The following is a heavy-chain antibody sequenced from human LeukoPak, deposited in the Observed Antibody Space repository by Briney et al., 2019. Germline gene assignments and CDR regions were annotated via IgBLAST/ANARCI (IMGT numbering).Heavy chain of an antibody. Sequence: GGSLRLSCVASGITFSSYEMNWVRQAPGKGLEWISCISSSGSPIYYSDSVKGRFTISRDNARNSLYLQMNSLRAEGTAVYYCARGFRDTAMFLDYWGQGTLVTVSS. CDR3: ARGFRDTAMFLDY. V-gene: IGHV3-48*03. D-gene: IGHD5-18*01. CDR2: ISSSGSPI. CDR1: GITFSSYE. J-gene: IGHJ4*02.